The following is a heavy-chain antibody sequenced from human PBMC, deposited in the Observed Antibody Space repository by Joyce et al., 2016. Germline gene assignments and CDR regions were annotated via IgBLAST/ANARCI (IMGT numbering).Heavy chain of an antibody. CDR2: MTPNSGKT. Sequence: QVQLVQSGAEVKKPGASVKVSCKASGYTFTNYDINWVRPAPGQGLEWLGGMTPNSGKTGYAKNFQGRVTMTMDTSRSTAYMELSSLRSEDTAVYFCARNKYGTGDFDFWGQGTPVTVSS. CDR3: ARNKYGTGDFDF. J-gene: IGHJ4*02. CDR1: GYTFTNYD. V-gene: IGHV1-8*01. D-gene: IGHD7-27*01.